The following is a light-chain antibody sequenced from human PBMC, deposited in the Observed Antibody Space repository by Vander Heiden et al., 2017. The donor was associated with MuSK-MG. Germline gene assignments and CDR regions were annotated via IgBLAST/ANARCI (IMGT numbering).Light chain of an antibody. Sequence: DIQMTQSPSTVSASVGDRVTITCRASKTIGTYLAWFQQKPGTAPKLLIYKSSTLERGVPSRFRGSGSGTQFTLTIRSLQPDDFATYYCQQYSNYWTFGQGTKVEI. V-gene: IGKV1-5*03. CDR3: QQYSNYWT. CDR2: KSS. CDR1: KTIGTY. J-gene: IGKJ1*01.